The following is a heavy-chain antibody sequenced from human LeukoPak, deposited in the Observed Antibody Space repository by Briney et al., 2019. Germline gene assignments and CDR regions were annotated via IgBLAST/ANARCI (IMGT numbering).Heavy chain of an antibody. V-gene: IGHV3-23*01. Sequence: GGSLRLSCAASGFNFSSYVTSWVRQAPGKGLEWVSAISGRGGRTYYADSVKGRFTISSDNSKNTLYLQMNSLRAEDTAVYYCAKRRGLELLYYYYMDVWGKGTTVTVSS. D-gene: IGHD1-7*01. J-gene: IGHJ6*03. CDR3: AKRRGLELLYYYYMDV. CDR1: GFNFSSYV. CDR2: ISGRGGRT.